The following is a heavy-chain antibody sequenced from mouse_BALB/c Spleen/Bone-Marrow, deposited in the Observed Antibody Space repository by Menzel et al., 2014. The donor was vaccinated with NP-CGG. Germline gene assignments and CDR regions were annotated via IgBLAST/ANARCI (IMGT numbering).Heavy chain of an antibody. J-gene: IGHJ3*01. CDR2: IDPANGNT. V-gene: IGHV14-3*02. Sequence: EAQGVESGAELVKPGASVKSSCTASGFNIKDTYMHWVKQRPEQGLEWIGRIDPANGNTKYDPKFQGKATITADTSSNTAYLQLSSLTSEDTAVYYCARNGNYGAWFAYWGQGTLVTVSA. D-gene: IGHD2-1*01. CDR3: ARNGNYGAWFAY. CDR1: GFNIKDTY.